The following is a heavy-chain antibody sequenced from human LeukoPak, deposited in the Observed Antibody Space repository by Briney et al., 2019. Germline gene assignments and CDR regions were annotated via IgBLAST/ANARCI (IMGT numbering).Heavy chain of an antibody. J-gene: IGHJ4*02. Sequence: GGSLRLSCAASGFTFSSYWITWVRQAPGKGLEWVANINQDGSEKCYVDSVRGRFTISRDNAKNSLSLQMNSLRVEDTAVYYCARENRLNAPDYWGQGTLVTVSS. CDR1: GFTFSSYW. V-gene: IGHV3-7*01. CDR2: INQDGSEK. CDR3: ARENRLNAPDY. D-gene: IGHD1-14*01.